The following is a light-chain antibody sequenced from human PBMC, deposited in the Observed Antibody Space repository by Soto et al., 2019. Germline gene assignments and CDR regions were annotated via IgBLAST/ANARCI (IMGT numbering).Light chain of an antibody. CDR2: EAS. CDR3: QHYYEYPVT. Sequence: DIQMTQSPSTLSAFAGDRVTVTCRASQSIGVQLAWYQQRPGKPPKLLITEASILNAGVPSRFSGSGSGAEFTLTISSLQPGDFGNYYCQHYYEYPVTFGGGTRVEI. J-gene: IGKJ4*01. V-gene: IGKV1-5*01. CDR1: QSIGVQ.